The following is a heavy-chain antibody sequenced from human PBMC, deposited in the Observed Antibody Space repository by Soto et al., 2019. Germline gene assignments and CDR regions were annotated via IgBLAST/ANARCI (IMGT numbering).Heavy chain of an antibody. D-gene: IGHD2-15*01. CDR1: GGSISSGGYS. CDR3: AGGGSWPYNWFDP. J-gene: IGHJ5*02. Sequence: SETLSLTCAVSGGSISSGGYSWSWIRQPPGKGLEWIGYIYHSGSTYYNPSLKSRVTISVDRSKNQFSLKLSSVTAADTAVYYCAGGGSWPYNWFDPCGQGTLVTVSS. CDR2: IYHSGST. V-gene: IGHV4-30-2*01.